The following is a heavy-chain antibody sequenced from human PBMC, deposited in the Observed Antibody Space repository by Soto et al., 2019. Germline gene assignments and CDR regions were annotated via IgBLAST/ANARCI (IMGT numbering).Heavy chain of an antibody. CDR2: INHSGST. CDR1: GGSFSVYY. CDR3: AGAKSRIRSMDV. Sequence: SETLSLTCAVYGGSFSVYYYTWIRQPPGKGLEWIGEINHSGSTNYNPSLKSRVTISVDTSKNQFSLKLRSVTAADTAVYYCAGAKSRIRSMDVWGPGTTVTVSS. V-gene: IGHV4-34*01. D-gene: IGHD2-15*01. J-gene: IGHJ6*02.